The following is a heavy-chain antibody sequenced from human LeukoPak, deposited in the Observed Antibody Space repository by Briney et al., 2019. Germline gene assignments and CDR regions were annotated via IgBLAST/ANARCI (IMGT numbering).Heavy chain of an antibody. J-gene: IGHJ4*02. CDR1: GFSFSSYA. CDR3: AKGSSSSRLYYFDY. V-gene: IGHV3-23*01. CDR2: ITDSGGST. Sequence: GGSLRLSCAASGFSFSSYAMSWVRQAPGKGLEWVSAITDSGGSTYHADSVKGRFTISRDNSKNTLFLQMNSLRVEDTAVYYCAKGSSSSRLYYFDYWGQGTLVTVSS. D-gene: IGHD6-6*01.